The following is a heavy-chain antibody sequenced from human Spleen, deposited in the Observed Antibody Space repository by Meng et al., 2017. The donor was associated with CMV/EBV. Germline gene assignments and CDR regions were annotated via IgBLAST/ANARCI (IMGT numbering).Heavy chain of an antibody. CDR1: GGSFSASY. V-gene: IGHV4-34*01. D-gene: IGHD3-16*01. CDR3: TRALPLGFDL. Sequence: LSLACTVSGGSFSASYCSWIRQSPGKGLEWIGEINHSGGYNYNPSLKSRVAISVTASRNQLSLRLNSVTVADAGVYYCTRALPLGFDLWGRGTLVTVSS. J-gene: IGHJ2*01. CDR2: INHSGGY.